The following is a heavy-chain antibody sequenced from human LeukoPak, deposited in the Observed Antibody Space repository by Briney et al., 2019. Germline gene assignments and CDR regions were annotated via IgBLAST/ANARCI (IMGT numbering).Heavy chain of an antibody. CDR1: GFTFDDYA. CDR2: IRNSGSST. J-gene: IGHJ4*02. Sequence: GGSLRLSCAASGFTFDDYAMHWVRQAPGKGLEWVSTIRNSGSSTSYADSVKGRFTISRDNSKNTLYLQLNSLRADDTALYYCAKQSHDYGGYMDFWGQGTLVTVSS. V-gene: IGHV3-23*01. CDR3: AKQSHDYGGYMDF. D-gene: IGHD4-17*01.